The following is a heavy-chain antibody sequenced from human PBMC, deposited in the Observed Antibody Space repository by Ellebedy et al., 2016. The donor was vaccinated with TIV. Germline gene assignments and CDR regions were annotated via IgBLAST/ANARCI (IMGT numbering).Heavy chain of an antibody. Sequence: SETLSLXCAVFGGSFSDYYWSWIRQPPGKGLEWIGELNRSGSTNYNPSLKSRVTMSLDTSKNQFSLKLSSVTAADTAVYYCASGAERPYNYWGQGALVTVSS. CDR2: LNRSGST. V-gene: IGHV4-34*01. D-gene: IGHD4-11*01. J-gene: IGHJ4*02. CDR1: GGSFSDYY. CDR3: ASGAERPYNY.